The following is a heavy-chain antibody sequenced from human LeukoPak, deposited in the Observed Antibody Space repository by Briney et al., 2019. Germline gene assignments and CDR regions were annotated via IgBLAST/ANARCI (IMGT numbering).Heavy chain of an antibody. CDR1: GLTFSSYW. Sequence: GGSLRLSCAASGLTFSSYWGNWVRQAPGKGLEWVANIEQDGSEKNYVDSVKGRFTISRDNAENSLYLQVNSLRVEDTAVYYCVGGIGWLPDYWGQGTLVTVSS. J-gene: IGHJ4*02. CDR3: VGGIGWLPDY. CDR2: IEQDGSEK. D-gene: IGHD6-19*01. V-gene: IGHV3-7*01.